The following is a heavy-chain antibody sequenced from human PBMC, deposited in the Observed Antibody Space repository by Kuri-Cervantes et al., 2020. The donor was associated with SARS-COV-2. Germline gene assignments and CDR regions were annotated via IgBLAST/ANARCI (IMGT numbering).Heavy chain of an antibody. CDR1: GGSISSGGYY. V-gene: IGHV4-31*03. CDR2: IYYSGST. J-gene: IGHJ6*02. D-gene: IGHD3-16*02. CDR3: ARGGYDYVWGSYRYGMDV. Sequence: SETLSLTCTVSGGSISSGGYYWSWIRQHPGKGLEWIGYIYYSGSTYYNPSLKSRVTISVDMSKNQFSLRLSSVTAADTAVYYCARGGYDYVWGSYRYGMDVWGQGTTVTVSS.